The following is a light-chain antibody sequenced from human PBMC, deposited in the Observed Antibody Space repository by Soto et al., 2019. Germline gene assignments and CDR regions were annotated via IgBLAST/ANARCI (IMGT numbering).Light chain of an antibody. CDR1: QSVSSN. V-gene: IGKV3-15*01. CDR3: QQYNNFPLCT. Sequence: EIVMTESPATLSVSPGERATLSCRASQSVSSNLAWYQQKPGQAPRLLIYGASTRATGIPARFSGSGSGTEFTLTISSLHSEYFSVYYCQQYNNFPLCTFGQGTQVDIK. J-gene: IGKJ1*01. CDR2: GAS.